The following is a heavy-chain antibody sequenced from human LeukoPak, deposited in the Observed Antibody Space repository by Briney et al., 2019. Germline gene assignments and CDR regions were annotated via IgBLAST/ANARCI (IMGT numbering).Heavy chain of an antibody. J-gene: IGHJ4*02. D-gene: IGHD5-12*01. Sequence: GESLKISCAASGFTFSSYWMSWVRQAPGKGLEWVANIKQDGSEKYYVDSVKGRFTISRDNAKNSLYLQMNSLRAEDTAVYYCAREDKVATIGYWGQGTLVTVSS. CDR2: IKQDGSEK. CDR3: AREDKVATIGY. V-gene: IGHV3-7*01. CDR1: GFTFSSYW.